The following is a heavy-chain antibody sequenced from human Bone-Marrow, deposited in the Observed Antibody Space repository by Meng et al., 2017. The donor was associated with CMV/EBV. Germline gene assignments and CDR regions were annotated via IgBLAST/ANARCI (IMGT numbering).Heavy chain of an antibody. J-gene: IGHJ4*02. Sequence: SETLSLTCAVSGGSISGTSYFWGWIRQPPGKGLEWIGSVYYTGNTYYNPSLKSRVTISVDTSKNQFSLKLSSVTAADTAVYYCATTVAGDYFDYWGQGTLVTVSS. CDR1: GGSISGTSYF. V-gene: IGHV4-39*07. CDR2: VYYTGNT. CDR3: ATTVAGDYFDY. D-gene: IGHD6-19*01.